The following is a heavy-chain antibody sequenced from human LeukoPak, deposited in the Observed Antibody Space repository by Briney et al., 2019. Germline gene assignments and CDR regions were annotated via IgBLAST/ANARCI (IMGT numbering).Heavy chain of an antibody. V-gene: IGHV1-2*02. CDR3: ARGLLELLFIGPTGSQRPHNWFDP. Sequence: ASVKVSCKASGYTFTGYYMHWVRQAPGQGLEWMGWFNPNSGGTNYAQKFQGRVTMTRDTSISTAYMELSRLRSDDTAVYYCARGLLELLFIGPTGSQRPHNWFDPWGQGTLVTVSS. CDR2: FNPNSGGT. D-gene: IGHD3-3*01. J-gene: IGHJ5*02. CDR1: GYTFTGYY.